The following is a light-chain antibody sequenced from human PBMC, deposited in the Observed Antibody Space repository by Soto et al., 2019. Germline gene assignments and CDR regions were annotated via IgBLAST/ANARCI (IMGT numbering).Light chain of an antibody. J-gene: IGKJ2*01. CDR2: GAS. Sequence: DIQMTQSPSSLSTSVGDRVTITCRASQNINRYLNWYQQKPGKVPKLLIHGASNLQSGVSSRFSGSGFGTDFTLTISDLQPEDFATYYCQQTFSTLWTFGPGTKPELK. CDR1: QNINRY. V-gene: IGKV1-39*01. CDR3: QQTFSTLWT.